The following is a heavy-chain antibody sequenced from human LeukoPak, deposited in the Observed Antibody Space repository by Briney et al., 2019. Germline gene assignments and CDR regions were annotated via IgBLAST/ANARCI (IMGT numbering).Heavy chain of an antibody. J-gene: IGHJ4*02. Sequence: ASVKVSRKVSGYTFTSYDINWVRQATGQGLEWMGWMNPNSGNTGYAQKFQGRVTMTRNTSISTAYMELSSLRSEDTAVYYCARQTTVTTGDYWGQGTLVTVSS. D-gene: IGHD4-17*01. V-gene: IGHV1-8*01. CDR2: MNPNSGNT. CDR3: ARQTTVTTGDY. CDR1: GYTFTSYD.